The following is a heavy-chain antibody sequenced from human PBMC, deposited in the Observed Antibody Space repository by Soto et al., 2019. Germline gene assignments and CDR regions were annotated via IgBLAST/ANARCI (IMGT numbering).Heavy chain of an antibody. V-gene: IGHV3-23*01. Sequence: GWSLRLSCSASEFTFSKFDMQWVRQGPGKGLEWVSSITGSGGSTYYADSVKGRFTMSRDNSKSTLYLQMNSLRPEDTAGYYCAKDLVKVAPWETVDYGMDVWGQGTTVTVSS. D-gene: IGHD1-26*01. CDR3: AKDLVKVAPWETVDYGMDV. CDR2: ITGSGGST. CDR1: EFTFSKFD. J-gene: IGHJ6*02.